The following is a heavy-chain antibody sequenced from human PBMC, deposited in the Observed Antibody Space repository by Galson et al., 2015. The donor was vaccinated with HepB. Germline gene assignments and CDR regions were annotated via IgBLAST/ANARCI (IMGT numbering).Heavy chain of an antibody. D-gene: IGHD3-16*02. Sequence: CAASGFTFGDYAMSWVRQAPGKGLEWVGFMRSKAYGGTTEYAASVKGRFTISRDDSKSIAYLQMNSLKSEDTAVYYCTRDRLGGDYVWGSYRLFDSWGQGTLVTVSS. CDR3: TRDRLGGDYVWGSYRLFDS. V-gene: IGHV3-49*04. J-gene: IGHJ4*02. CDR1: GFTFGDYA. CDR2: MRSKAYGGTT.